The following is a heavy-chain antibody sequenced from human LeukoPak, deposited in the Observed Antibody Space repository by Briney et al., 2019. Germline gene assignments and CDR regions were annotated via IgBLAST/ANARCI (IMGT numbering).Heavy chain of an antibody. CDR2: IYTSGST. V-gene: IGHV4-4*07. CDR3: ARETPYSSSWLWFDY. D-gene: IGHD6-13*01. Sequence: SETLSLTCTVSGVSISSYYWSWIRQPAGKGLEWIGRIYTSGSTNYNPSLKSRVTMSVDTSKNQFSLKLSSVTAADTAVYYCARETPYSSSWLWFDYWGQGTLVTVSS. J-gene: IGHJ4*02. CDR1: GVSISSYY.